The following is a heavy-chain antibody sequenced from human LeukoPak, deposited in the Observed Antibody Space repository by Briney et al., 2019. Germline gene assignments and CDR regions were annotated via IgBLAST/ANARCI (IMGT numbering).Heavy chain of an antibody. CDR1: GGSISSSRYY. CDR2: IYYSGST. J-gene: IGHJ6*03. D-gene: IGHD3-9*01. Sequence: PSETLSLTCTVSGGSISSSRYYWGWIRQPPGKGLEWIGYIYYSGSTNYNPSLKSRVTISVDTSKNQFSLKLSSVTAADTAVYYCARGAVWFDWLGGYHMDVWGKGTTVTVSS. CDR3: ARGAVWFDWLGGYHMDV. V-gene: IGHV4-61*05.